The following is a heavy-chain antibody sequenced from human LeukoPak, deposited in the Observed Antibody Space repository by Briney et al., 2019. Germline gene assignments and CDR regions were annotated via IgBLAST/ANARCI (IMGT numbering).Heavy chain of an antibody. CDR2: ITGAGHT. D-gene: IGHD1-1*01. Sequence: GGTLRLSCAASGFTFSFYGMNWVRQAPGKGLEWVSGITGAGHTYYADSVKGRFTISRDNAKNSLYLQMNSLRASDTAVYYCARELNGAFDPWGQGTLVTVSS. CDR3: ARELNGAFDP. V-gene: IGHV3-69-1*01. J-gene: IGHJ5*02. CDR1: GFTFSFYG.